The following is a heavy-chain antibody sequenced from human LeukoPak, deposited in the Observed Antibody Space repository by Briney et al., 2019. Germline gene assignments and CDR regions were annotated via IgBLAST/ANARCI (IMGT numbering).Heavy chain of an antibody. J-gene: IGHJ3*02. V-gene: IGHV4-4*07. CDR2: IYTSGST. CDR1: GGSISSYY. D-gene: IGHD1-26*01. Sequence: SETLSLTCTVSGGSISSYYWSWIRQPVGKGLEWIGRIYTSGSTNYNPSLKSRVTMSVDTSKNQFSLKLSSVTAADTAVYYCARGIVGATGGAFDIWGQGTMVTVSS. CDR3: ARGIVGATGGAFDI.